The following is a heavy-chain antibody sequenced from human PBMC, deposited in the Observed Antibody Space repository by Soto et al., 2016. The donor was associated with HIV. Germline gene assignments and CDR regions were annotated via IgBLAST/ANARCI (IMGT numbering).Heavy chain of an antibody. Sequence: QVQLQESGPGLVKPSQTLSLTCTVSGGSISSGGYYWSWIRQHPGKGLEWIGYIYYSGSTYYNPSLKSRATISVDTSKNQFSLKLSSVTAADTAVYYCARDQKAVAGAGHYYYGMDVWGQGTTVTVSS. J-gene: IGHJ6*02. D-gene: IGHD6-19*01. V-gene: IGHV4-31*03. CDR3: ARDQKAVAGAGHYYYGMDV. CDR2: IYYSGST. CDR1: GGSISSGGYY.